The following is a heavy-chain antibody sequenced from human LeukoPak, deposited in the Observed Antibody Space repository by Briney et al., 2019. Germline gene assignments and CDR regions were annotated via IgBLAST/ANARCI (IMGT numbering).Heavy chain of an antibody. J-gene: IGHJ4*02. Sequence: GGSLRLSCAASGFTFTNFWMNWVRQAPGKGPVWVSRINTDGSGTYYADSVKGRFTISRDNAKNTLYLQMDSLRGEDTAVYYCARDFSASGDYWGQGTLVTVSS. CDR2: INTDGSGT. D-gene: IGHD6-19*01. V-gene: IGHV3-74*01. CDR3: ARDFSASGDY. CDR1: GFTFTNFW.